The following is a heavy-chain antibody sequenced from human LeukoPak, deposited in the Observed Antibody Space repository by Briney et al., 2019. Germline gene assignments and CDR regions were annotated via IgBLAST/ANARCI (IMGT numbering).Heavy chain of an antibody. D-gene: IGHD3-9*01. J-gene: IGHJ4*02. CDR3: AKWGDYDVLTGYYVSDY. CDR1: GFTFSNYA. CDR2: ITGSGGTT. V-gene: IGHV3-23*01. Sequence: GASLRLSCAASGFTFSNYAMSWVRQAPGKGLEWVSAITGSGGTTYYADSVKGRFTISRDNSKNTVFLQMNSLRAEDTAVYYCAKWGDYDVLTGYYVSDYWGQGTLITVSS.